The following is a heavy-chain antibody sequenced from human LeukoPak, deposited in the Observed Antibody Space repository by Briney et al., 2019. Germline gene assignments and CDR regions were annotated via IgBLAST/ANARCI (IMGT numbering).Heavy chain of an antibody. CDR2: ISAYNGNT. D-gene: IGHD6-19*01. CDR3: ARVHSSGAY. J-gene: IGHJ4*02. CDR1: GYTFTDYY. V-gene: IGHV1-18*04. Sequence: HRASVKVSCKASGYTFTDYYMHWVRQAPGQGLEWMGWISAYNGNTTYAQKLQGRVTMPTDTSTSTAYMKLRSLRSDDTAVYYCARVHSSGAYWGQGTLVTVSS.